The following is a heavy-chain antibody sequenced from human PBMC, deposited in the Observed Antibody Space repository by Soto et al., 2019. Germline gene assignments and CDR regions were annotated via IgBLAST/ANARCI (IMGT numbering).Heavy chain of an antibody. Sequence: EVQLLESGGGLVQPGGSLRLSCAASGFTFSSYAMSWVRQPPGKGLEWVSTISRGGDGTYYADSMKGHFTISRDNSKNTLYLQMNSLRAEDTAIYYCAKKGLGSITTFCSGSGCHYAFDMWGQGTMVTVSS. D-gene: IGHD2-15*01. J-gene: IGHJ3*02. CDR1: GFTFSSYA. V-gene: IGHV3-23*01. CDR2: ISRGGDGT. CDR3: AKKGLGSITTFCSGSGCHYAFDM.